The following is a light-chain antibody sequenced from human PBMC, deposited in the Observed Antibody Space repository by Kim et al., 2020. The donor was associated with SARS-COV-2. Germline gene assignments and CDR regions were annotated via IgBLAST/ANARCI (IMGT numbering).Light chain of an antibody. Sequence: PGERVTLSCRASQSVSSNYLTWYQQKPGQAPRLLIYGASTRATSIPARFSGSGSGTDFTLTISRLQPEDFAVYYCQQDYKLPLVTFGQGTKVDIK. CDR1: QSVSSNY. CDR2: GAS. J-gene: IGKJ1*01. V-gene: IGKV3D-7*01. CDR3: QQDYKLPLVT.